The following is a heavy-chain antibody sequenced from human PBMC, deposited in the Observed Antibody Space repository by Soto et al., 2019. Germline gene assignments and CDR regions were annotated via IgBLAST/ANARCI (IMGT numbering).Heavy chain of an antibody. Sequence: SETLSLTCTVSCGSISSIHYYWGWIRQSPGMGLEWIGSIYHSGDTYDNPSLKSRLTMSVDTSKNQFSLKLTSVFAADTAVYYCARHVRGAVTMNWFDLWGQGTLVTVSS. CDR1: CGSISSIHYY. CDR2: IYHSGDT. CDR3: ARHVRGAVTMNWFDL. J-gene: IGHJ5*02. D-gene: IGHD3-10*02. V-gene: IGHV4-39*01.